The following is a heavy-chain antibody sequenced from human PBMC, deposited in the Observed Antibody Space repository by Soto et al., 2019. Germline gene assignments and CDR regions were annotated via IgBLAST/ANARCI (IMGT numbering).Heavy chain of an antibody. D-gene: IGHD3-9*01. Sequence: QVQLVQSGAEVKKPGASVKVSCKASGYTFTSYAMHWVRQAPGQRLEWMGWINAGNGNTKYSQKCQGRVTITRDTAASTAYRELSSLRSEDTAVYYCARGLTGYVYYFDYWGQGTLVTVSS. CDR1: GYTFTSYA. J-gene: IGHJ4*02. V-gene: IGHV1-3*01. CDR2: INAGNGNT. CDR3: ARGLTGYVYYFDY.